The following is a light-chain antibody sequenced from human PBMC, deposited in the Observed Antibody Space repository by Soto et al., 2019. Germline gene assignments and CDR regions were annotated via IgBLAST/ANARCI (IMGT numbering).Light chain of an antibody. CDR2: NNN. Sequence: QSVVTQPPSASGTPGQRVTISCSGSSSNIGRSPVNWYQQHPGTAPKLLIYNNNERPSGDRYRFSGSKSGTSAALASSGLQSEDEADYYCEAWDYGRYVFGAGTKLTVL. CDR1: SSNIGRSP. J-gene: IGLJ1*01. V-gene: IGLV1-44*01. CDR3: EAWDYGRYV.